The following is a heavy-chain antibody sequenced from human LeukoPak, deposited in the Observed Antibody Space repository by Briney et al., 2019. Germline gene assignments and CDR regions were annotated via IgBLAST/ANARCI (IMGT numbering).Heavy chain of an antibody. CDR3: ARGRFWSGYQNYYYYMDV. CDR1: CGFISSYY. D-gene: IGHD3-3*01. V-gene: IGHV4-59*01. J-gene: IGHJ6*03. Sequence: SETLSLTCTVSCGFISSYYWSSVRLHPGEGMEWLGYIYYSGSTNYNPSRKTRVTISVDTSKNQFSLKLSSVTAADTAVYYCARGRFWSGYQNYYYYMDVWGKGTTVTVSS. CDR2: IYYSGST.